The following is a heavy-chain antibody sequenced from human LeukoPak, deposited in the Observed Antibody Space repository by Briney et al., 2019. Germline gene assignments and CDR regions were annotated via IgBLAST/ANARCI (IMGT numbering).Heavy chain of an antibody. CDR3: AKGSDYSNNAWFDP. CDR1: GFTFSSYA. D-gene: IGHD4-11*01. CDR2: ISGSGGST. V-gene: IGHV3-23*01. Sequence: PGGSLRLSCAASGFTFSSYAMSWVRQAPGKGLEWVSAISGSGGSTYYADSVKGRFTISGDNSKNTLYLQMNSLRAEDTAVYYCAKGSDYSNNAWFDPWGQGTLVTVSS. J-gene: IGHJ5*02.